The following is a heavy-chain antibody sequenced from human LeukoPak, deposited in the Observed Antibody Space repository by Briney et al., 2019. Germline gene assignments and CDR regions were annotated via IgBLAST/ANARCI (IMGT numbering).Heavy chain of an antibody. CDR1: GGSISSSNW. CDR2: IYHSGST. CDR3: ARGISTWIQLWLLGWFDP. D-gene: IGHD5-18*01. J-gene: IGHJ5*02. Sequence: SETLSLTCAVSGGSISSSNWWSWVRQPPGKGLEWIGEIYHSGSTNYNPSLKSRVTISVDTSKNQFSLKLSSVTAADTAVYYCARGISTWIQLWLLGWFDPWGQGTLVTVSS. V-gene: IGHV4-4*02.